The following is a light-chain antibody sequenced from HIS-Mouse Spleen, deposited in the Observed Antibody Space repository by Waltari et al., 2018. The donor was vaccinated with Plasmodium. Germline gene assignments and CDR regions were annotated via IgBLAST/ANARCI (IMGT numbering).Light chain of an antibody. CDR3: QQGS. J-gene: IGKJ4*01. V-gene: IGKV1-13*02. Sequence: IQLTQSPSPLSGSLRDRVTFPCRASQGISSALAWYQQKPGKAPKLLIYDASSLESGVPSRFSGSGSGTDFTLTISSLQPEDFATYYCQQGSFGGGTKVEIK. CDR2: DAS. CDR1: QGISSA.